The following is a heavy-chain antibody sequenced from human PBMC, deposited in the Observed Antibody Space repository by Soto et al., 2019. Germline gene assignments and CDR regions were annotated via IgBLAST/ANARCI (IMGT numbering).Heavy chain of an antibody. V-gene: IGHV3-72*01. CDR3: GRGASCTSKSCYYYYGMDV. CDR2: TRNKVNSYTT. Sequence: PGGSLRLSCVASGFTFSDHYMDWVRQAPGKGLEWVGRTRNKVNSYTTEYAASVKGRFTISRDDSKNSLYLQMNSLKTEDTAVYYCGRGASCTSKSCYYYYGMDVWGQGTTVTVSS. J-gene: IGHJ6*02. CDR1: GFTFSDHY. D-gene: IGHD2-2*01.